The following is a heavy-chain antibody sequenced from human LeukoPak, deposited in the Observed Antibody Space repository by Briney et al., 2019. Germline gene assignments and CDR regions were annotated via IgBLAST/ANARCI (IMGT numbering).Heavy chain of an antibody. CDR2: ISPGGGTT. V-gene: IGHV3-23*01. D-gene: IGHD2-21*01. J-gene: IGHJ4*02. CDR3: AKLANAASDFDY. CDR1: GFAFGSEA. Sequence: GGSLRLSCAISGFAFGSEAMSWVRQSPARGLEWVASISPGGGTTYYADYVKGRFTISRDNSNNSLFVQMNSLRAEDTAVYYCAKLANAASDFDYWGQGTLVTVSS.